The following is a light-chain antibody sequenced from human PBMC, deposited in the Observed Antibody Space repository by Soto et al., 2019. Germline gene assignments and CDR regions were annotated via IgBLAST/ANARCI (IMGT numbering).Light chain of an antibody. J-gene: IGKJ5*01. V-gene: IGKV4-1*01. Sequence: DFVRIDSPGSLAVYLGERVTITCKASQSVLSNSNNKNYLAWFQQKSGQPPKLLIYWASTRQSGVPDRFSGTGSAADFTLTISSLQAEDVVVYYCQQSHSDPIPFGQGTRPEI. CDR3: QQSHSDPIP. CDR1: QSVLSNSNNKNY. CDR2: WAS.